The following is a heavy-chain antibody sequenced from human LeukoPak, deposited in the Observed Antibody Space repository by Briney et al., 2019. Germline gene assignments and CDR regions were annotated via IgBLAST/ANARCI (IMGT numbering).Heavy chain of an antibody. V-gene: IGHV4-30-2*01. CDR3: ARRGNTMVRGVTRNNDY. D-gene: IGHD3-10*01. J-gene: IGHJ4*02. Sequence: SSQTLSLTCAVSGGSISSGGYSWSWIRQPPGTGLEWIGYIYHSGRTYYNPSLKSRVTISVDRSKNQFSLKLSSVTAADTAVYYCARRGNTMVRGVTRNNDYWGQGTLVTVSS. CDR2: IYHSGRT. CDR1: GGSISSGGYS.